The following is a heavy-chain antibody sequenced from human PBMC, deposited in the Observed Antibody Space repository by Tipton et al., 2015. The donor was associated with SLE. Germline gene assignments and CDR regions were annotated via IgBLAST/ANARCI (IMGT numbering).Heavy chain of an antibody. Sequence: TLSLTCTVSGGPISSSSYYWGWIRQPPGKGLEWIGSIYYSGSTYYNPSLKSRVTISVDTSKNQFSLKLSSVTAADTAVYYCARDSTTSNVPGMDVWGQGTTVTVSS. CDR3: ARDSTTSNVPGMDV. CDR2: IYYSGST. D-gene: IGHD1-26*01. J-gene: IGHJ6*02. CDR1: GGPISSSSYY. V-gene: IGHV4-39*07.